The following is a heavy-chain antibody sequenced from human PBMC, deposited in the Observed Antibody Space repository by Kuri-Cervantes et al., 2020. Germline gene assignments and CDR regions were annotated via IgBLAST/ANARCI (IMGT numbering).Heavy chain of an antibody. CDR1: GLTFSSYW. V-gene: IGHV3-7*01. Sequence: GGSLRLSCAASGLTFSSYWMSWVRQAPGNGLEWVANIKQDGSEKYYVDSVKGRFTISRDNAKNSLYLQMNSLGAEDTAVYYCARDPTKPYYDSSGYKKPVFDYWGQGTLVTVSS. D-gene: IGHD3-22*01. CDR3: ARDPTKPYYDSSGYKKPVFDY. J-gene: IGHJ4*02. CDR2: IKQDGSEK.